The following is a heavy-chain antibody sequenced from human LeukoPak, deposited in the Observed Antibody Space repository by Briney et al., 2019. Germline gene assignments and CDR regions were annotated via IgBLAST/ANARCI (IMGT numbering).Heavy chain of an antibody. V-gene: IGHV3-9*01. D-gene: IGHD1-26*01. CDR1: GFTFDDYA. J-gene: IGHJ3*02. CDR2: ISWNSGSI. Sequence: PGGSLRLSCAASGFTFDDYAIHWVRQAPGKGLEWVSGISWNSGSIGYADSVKGRFTISRDNAKNSLYLQMNSLRAEDTALYYCAKDPLGELSAFDIWGQGTMVTVSS. CDR3: AKDPLGELSAFDI.